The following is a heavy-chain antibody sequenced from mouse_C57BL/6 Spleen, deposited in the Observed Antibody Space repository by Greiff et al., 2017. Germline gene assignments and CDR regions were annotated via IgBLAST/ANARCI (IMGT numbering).Heavy chain of an antibody. CDR3: ARCDGYYKWFAY. CDR2: ISTGGGST. D-gene: IGHD2-3*01. J-gene: IGHJ3*01. V-gene: IGHV1-55*01. Sequence: QVQLQQPGADLVKPGASVTMSCKASGYTFTSYWITWVRQRPGQGLEWIGEISTGGGSTNYKEKIKGKAILTVDTSTRTAYMQLSSLTSEDAAVDYSARCDGYYKWFAYWGQGTLVTVSA. CDR1: GYTFTSYW.